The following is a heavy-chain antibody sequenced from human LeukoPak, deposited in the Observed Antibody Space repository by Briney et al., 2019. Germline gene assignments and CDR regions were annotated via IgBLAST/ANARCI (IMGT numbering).Heavy chain of an antibody. D-gene: IGHD5-24*01. Sequence: PGGSLRLSCAASGFIFSNYDMHWVRQAPGKGLEWVAVMSYDGSNKYYADSLKGRFTISRDNSKNTVFLQMNSLRGEDTAVYYCAKGHSNGYYYFDSGGQGALVTASS. V-gene: IGHV3-30*18. CDR1: GFIFSNYD. J-gene: IGHJ4*02. CDR3: AKGHSNGYYYFDS. CDR2: MSYDGSNK.